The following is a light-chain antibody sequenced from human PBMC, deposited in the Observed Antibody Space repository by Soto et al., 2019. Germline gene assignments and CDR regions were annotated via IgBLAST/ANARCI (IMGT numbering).Light chain of an antibody. CDR3: QTWSTDIRV. CDR2: LNSDGSH. CDR1: SGHNSYA. V-gene: IGLV4-69*01. J-gene: IGLJ3*02. Sequence: QSVLTQPPSASASLGASVKLTCTLNSGHNSYAIAWHQQQPEKGPRYLMKLNSDGSHSKGDGIPDRFSGSSSGAERYLTISSLQSEDEADYYCQTWSTDIRVFGGGTQLTVL.